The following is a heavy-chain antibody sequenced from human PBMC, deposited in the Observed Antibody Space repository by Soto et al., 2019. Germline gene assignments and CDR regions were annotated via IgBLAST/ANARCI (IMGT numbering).Heavy chain of an antibody. D-gene: IGHD2-21*02. CDR3: AKDQTDVTLFDY. Sequence: PGGSLRLSCAVSGVSFSSLAMSWVRQAPGKGLEWVSSISGRGVDTLYADSVKGRFTISRDNSRNTLYLQVNSLRAEDTAVYYCAKDQTDVTLFDYWGQGTLVTVSS. J-gene: IGHJ4*02. CDR2: ISGRGVDT. V-gene: IGHV3-23*01. CDR1: GVSFSSLA.